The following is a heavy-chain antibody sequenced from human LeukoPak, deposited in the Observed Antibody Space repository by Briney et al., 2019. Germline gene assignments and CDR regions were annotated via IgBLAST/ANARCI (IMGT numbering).Heavy chain of an antibody. CDR1: GFTFSDFY. Sequence: PGGSLRLSCAASGFTFSDFYMSWVRQAPGKGLEWLSDISSSSTDTNYADSVKGRFTISRDNAKNSLFLQLNSLRAEDTAVYYCARKTYYYDSGSYSKSYYFDYWGQGTLVTVSS. CDR2: ISSSSTDT. CDR3: ARKTYYYDSGSYSKSYYFDY. D-gene: IGHD3-10*01. V-gene: IGHV3-11*06. J-gene: IGHJ4*02.